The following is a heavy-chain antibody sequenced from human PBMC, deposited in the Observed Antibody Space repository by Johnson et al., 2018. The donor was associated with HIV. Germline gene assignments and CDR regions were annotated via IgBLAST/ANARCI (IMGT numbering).Heavy chain of an antibody. CDR3: ARACRDGYTCDAFDI. V-gene: IGHV3-66*01. CDR1: GLTVSSNY. CDR2: FFSGGTT. J-gene: IGHJ3*02. Sequence: VQLVESGGGLVQPGGSLRLACAASGLTVSSNYMSWVRQAPGKGLEWVSVFFSGGTTYYADSVNGRFTISRDNSKSTLFLQMNSLRADDTALYYCARACRDGYTCDAFDIWGQGTMVTVSS. D-gene: IGHD5-24*01.